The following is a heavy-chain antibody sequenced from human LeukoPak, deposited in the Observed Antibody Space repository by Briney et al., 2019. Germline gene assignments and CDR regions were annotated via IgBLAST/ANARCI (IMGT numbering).Heavy chain of an antibody. V-gene: IGHV3-30-3*01. CDR3: ARDHVVVPAAMAGGGWRSYYFDY. Sequence: PGGSLRLSCAASGFTFSSYAMHWVRQAPGKGLEWVAVISYDGSNKYYADSVKGRFTISRDNSKSTLYLQMNSLRAEDTAVYYCARDHVVVPAAMAGGGWRSYYFDYWGQGTLVTVSS. D-gene: IGHD2-2*01. CDR2: ISYDGSNK. J-gene: IGHJ4*02. CDR1: GFTFSSYA.